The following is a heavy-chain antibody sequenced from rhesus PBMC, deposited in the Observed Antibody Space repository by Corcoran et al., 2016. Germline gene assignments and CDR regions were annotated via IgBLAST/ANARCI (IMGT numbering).Heavy chain of an antibody. CDR2: ISYDGSKK. CDR1: GFTFSSYG. Sequence: EVQLVESGGGLVQPGGSLRLSCAASGFTFSSYGMHWVRQAPGKGLELVAVISYDGSKKYYADSVKGRFTISRENDKNTLYLQMDSLRAEDTAVYYCARWPFDYWGQGVLVTVSS. J-gene: IGHJ4*01. V-gene: IGHV3-54*02. CDR3: ARWPFDY.